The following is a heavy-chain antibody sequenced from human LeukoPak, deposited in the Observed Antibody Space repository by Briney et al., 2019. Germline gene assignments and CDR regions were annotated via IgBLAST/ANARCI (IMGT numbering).Heavy chain of an antibody. CDR2: ISYDGSNK. V-gene: IGHV3-30*04. CDR1: GFTFSSYA. CDR3: ARETSFGELLPNWFDP. Sequence: GGSLRLSCAASGFTFSSYAMHWVRQAPSKGLEWVAVISYDGSNKYYADSVKGRFTISRDNSKNTLYLQMNSLRAEDTAVYYCARETSFGELLPNWFDPWGQGTLVTVSS. J-gene: IGHJ5*02. D-gene: IGHD3-10*01.